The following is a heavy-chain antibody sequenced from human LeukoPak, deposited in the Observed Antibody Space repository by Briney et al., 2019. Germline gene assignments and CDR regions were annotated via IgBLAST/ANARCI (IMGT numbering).Heavy chain of an antibody. CDR3: ARTYDFGRGPPGDAFDN. D-gene: IGHD3-3*01. J-gene: IGHJ3*02. CDR2: IDARSGIT. CDR1: GFTFTIFG. Sequence: GGSLRLSCAASGFTFTIFGLNWVHQAPGKVPEWVSYIDARSGITYYADSVQGRFTISRDNAQESVFLQMNSLRADDTAVYYCARTYDFGRGPPGDAFDNWGPGTLVTVSS. V-gene: IGHV3-48*01.